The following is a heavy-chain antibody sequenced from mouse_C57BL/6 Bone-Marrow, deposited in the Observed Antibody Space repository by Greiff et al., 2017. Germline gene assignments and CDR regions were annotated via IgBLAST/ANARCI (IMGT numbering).Heavy chain of an antibody. Sequence: QVQLQQPGAELVMPGASVKLSCKASGYTFTSYWLHWVKQRPGQGLEWIGELDPSDSYTNYNQKFKGKSTLTVDKSSSTAYMQLSSLTSEDSAVYYCARDYVDYWGQGTTLAVSS. CDR3: ARDYVDY. CDR1: GYTFTSYW. CDR2: LDPSDSYT. J-gene: IGHJ2*01. V-gene: IGHV1-69*01.